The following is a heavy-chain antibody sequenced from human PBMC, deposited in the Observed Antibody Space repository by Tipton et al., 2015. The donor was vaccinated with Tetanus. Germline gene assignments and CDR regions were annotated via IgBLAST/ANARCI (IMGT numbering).Heavy chain of an antibody. J-gene: IGHJ4*02. Sequence: SLRLSCVVSGITFRSHWMHWVRQAPGKGLVWVSRINPDGSRTTYAESVKGRFTISRDNSKNTLYLQMNSLRAEDTAVYYCARDSSSWGRNWGQGTLVTVSS. D-gene: IGHD6-13*01. CDR1: GITFRSHW. V-gene: IGHV3-74*01. CDR2: INPDGSRT. CDR3: ARDSSSWGRN.